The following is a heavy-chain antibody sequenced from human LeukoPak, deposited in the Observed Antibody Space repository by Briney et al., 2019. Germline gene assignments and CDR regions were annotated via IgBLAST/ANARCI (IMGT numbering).Heavy chain of an antibody. D-gene: IGHD1/OR15-1a*01. CDR2: IFYSGST. Sequence: PSETLSLTCTVSGGSISSSSYYWGWIRQPPGKGLEWIGSIFYSGSTSYNPSLKSRVTVSVDTSKNQFSLKLTSVTAADTDVYYCARHCCSRNICHFDYWGQGTLVTVSS. CDR1: GGSISSSSYY. J-gene: IGHJ4*02. CDR3: ARHCCSRNICHFDY. V-gene: IGHV4-39*01.